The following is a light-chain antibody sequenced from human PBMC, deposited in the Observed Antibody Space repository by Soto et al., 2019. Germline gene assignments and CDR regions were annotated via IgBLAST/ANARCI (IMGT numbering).Light chain of an antibody. J-gene: IGLJ2*01. V-gene: IGLV2-14*01. CDR2: EVN. Sequence: QSALTQPRSVSGSPGQSVTISCTATGSDVGDSSHVSWYQLHPGKAPKLMIYEVNNRPSGVSNRFSGSKSGNTASLTISGLQAEDEADYYCSSYTSSSTVVFGGGTKLTVL. CDR1: GSDVGDSSH. CDR3: SSYTSSSTVV.